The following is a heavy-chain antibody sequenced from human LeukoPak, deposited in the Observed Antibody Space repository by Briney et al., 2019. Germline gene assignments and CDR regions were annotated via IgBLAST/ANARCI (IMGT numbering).Heavy chain of an antibody. CDR3: ARAATYYDILTGYYIGGNPDY. Sequence: GASVKVSCKASGYTFTSYAMNWVRQAPGQGLEWMGWINTNTGNPTYAQGFTGRFVFSLDTSVSTAYLQISSLKAEDTAVYYCARAATYYDILTGYYIGGNPDYWGQGTLVTVSS. D-gene: IGHD3-9*01. CDR2: INTNTGNP. V-gene: IGHV7-4-1*02. J-gene: IGHJ4*02. CDR1: GYTFTSYA.